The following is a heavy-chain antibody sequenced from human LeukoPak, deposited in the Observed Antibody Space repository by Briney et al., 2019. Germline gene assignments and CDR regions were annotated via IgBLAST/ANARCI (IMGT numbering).Heavy chain of an antibody. Sequence: SETLSLTCAVYGGSFSGYYWSWIRQPPGKGLEWIGEINHSGSTNYNPSLKSRVTISVDTSKNQFSLKLSSVTAADTAVYYCARQQRVVVARLVPGAGYFDYWGQGTLVTVSS. D-gene: IGHD2-15*01. V-gene: IGHV4-34*01. CDR2: INHSGST. CDR1: GGSFSGYY. CDR3: ARQQRVVVARLVPGAGYFDY. J-gene: IGHJ4*02.